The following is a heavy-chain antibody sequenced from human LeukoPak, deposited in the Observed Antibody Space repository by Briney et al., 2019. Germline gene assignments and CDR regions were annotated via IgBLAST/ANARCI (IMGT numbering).Heavy chain of an antibody. J-gene: IGHJ4*02. V-gene: IGHV4-39*07. CDR2: IYYSGST. CDR3: ARDNDQLGLDPFDY. Sequence: SETLSLTCTVSGGSISSGSYYWGWIRQPPGKGLEWIGSIYYSGSTYYKPSLKSRVTISLDTSKNQFSLKLSSVTAADTAMYYCARDNDQLGLDPFDYWGQGTLVTVSS. D-gene: IGHD1-1*01. CDR1: GGSISSGSYY.